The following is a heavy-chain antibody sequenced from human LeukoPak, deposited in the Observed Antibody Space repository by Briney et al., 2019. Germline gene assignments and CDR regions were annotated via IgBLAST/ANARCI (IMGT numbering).Heavy chain of an antibody. V-gene: IGHV3-23*01. CDR2: ISGSGGST. CDR3: ARVVPAAMGVY. CDR1: GFTLSSYA. J-gene: IGHJ4*02. D-gene: IGHD2-2*01. Sequence: GGSLRLSCAASGFTLSSYAMSWVRQAQGKGLEWVSAISGSGGSTYYADSVKGRFTISRDNSKNTLYLQMNSLRAEDTAVYYCARVVPAAMGVYWGQGTLVTVSS.